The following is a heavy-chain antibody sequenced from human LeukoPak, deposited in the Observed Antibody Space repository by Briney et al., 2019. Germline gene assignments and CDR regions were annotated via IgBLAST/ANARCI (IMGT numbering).Heavy chain of an antibody. D-gene: IGHD6-13*01. Sequence: PSETLSLTCTVSGGSISSYYWSWIRQPPGKGLEWIGYIYYSRTTNYNPSLKSRVTILVDTSKNQFSLNLSSVTAADTAVYYCARRGIAAAGYDYWGQGTLVTVSS. J-gene: IGHJ4*02. CDR1: GGSISSYY. CDR3: ARRGIAAAGYDY. CDR2: IYYSRTT. V-gene: IGHV4-59*08.